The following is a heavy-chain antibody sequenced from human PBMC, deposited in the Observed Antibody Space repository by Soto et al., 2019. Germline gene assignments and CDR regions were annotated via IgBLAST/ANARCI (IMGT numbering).Heavy chain of an antibody. Sequence: GGSLRLSCAASGFIFSSYWMNWVRQAPGKGLVWVARISADGGSTTYAASVKGRFTLSRDNAKNTLYLQMNSLGAEDTAVYYGEGWGHILPVSVTGFDIWGQGTLVTVSS. CDR1: GFIFSSYW. CDR2: ISADGGST. V-gene: IGHV3-74*03. J-gene: IGHJ4*02. D-gene: IGHD2-21*02. CDR3: EGWGHILPVSVTGFDI.